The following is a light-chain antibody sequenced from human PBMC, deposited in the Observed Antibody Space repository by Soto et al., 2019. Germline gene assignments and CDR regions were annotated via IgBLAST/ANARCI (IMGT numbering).Light chain of an antibody. CDR2: TDS. J-gene: IGLJ1*01. CDR1: SSNIGGSS. Sequence: QSVLTQPPSASGTPAQRVTISCSGSSSNIGGSSLNWYQHLPGTAPKLLIYTDSRPPSGVPDRFSGSTSGSSASLTSSGPQSEDEAYYYCAAWDYSLSAYVFGTGTKVTVL. V-gene: IGLV1-44*01. CDR3: AAWDYSLSAYV.